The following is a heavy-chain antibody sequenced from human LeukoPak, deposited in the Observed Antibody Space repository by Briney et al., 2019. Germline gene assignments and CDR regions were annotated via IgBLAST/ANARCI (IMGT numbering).Heavy chain of an antibody. Sequence: SETLSLTCTVSGGSISSGGYYWSWLRQHPGKGLEWIGYIYYSGSTYYNPSLKSRVTISVDTSKNQFSLKLSSVTAADTAVYYCARALVATTPGGYYFDYWGQGTLVTVSS. V-gene: IGHV4-31*03. J-gene: IGHJ4*02. CDR2: IYYSGST. CDR1: GGSISSGGYY. CDR3: ARALVATTPGGYYFDY. D-gene: IGHD5-12*01.